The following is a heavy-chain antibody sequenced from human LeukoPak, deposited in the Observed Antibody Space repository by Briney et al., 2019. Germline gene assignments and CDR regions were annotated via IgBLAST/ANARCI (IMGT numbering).Heavy chain of an antibody. CDR2: IWYDGSNK. D-gene: IGHD2-2*01. Sequence: GGSLRLSCAASGFTFSNYGMHRVRQAPGKGLEWVAVIWYDGSNKYYADSVKGRFTISRDNSKNTLYLQMNSLRAEDTAVYYCAKDRGTTSSSFDYWGQGTLVTVSS. CDR3: AKDRGTTSSSFDY. CDR1: GFTFSNYG. J-gene: IGHJ4*02. V-gene: IGHV3-33*06.